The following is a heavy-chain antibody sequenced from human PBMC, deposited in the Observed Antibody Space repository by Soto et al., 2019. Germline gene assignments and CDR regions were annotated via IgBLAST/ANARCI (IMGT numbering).Heavy chain of an antibody. CDR1: GYSFTSYW. D-gene: IGHD3-22*01. J-gene: IGHJ4*02. Sequence: PGESLKISCKGSGYSFTSYWIGWVRQMPGKGLECMGIIYPGDSDTRYSPSFQGQVTISADKSISTAYLQWSSLRAEDTAVYYCARPTYYYDSSGPPAYWGQGTPVTVSS. V-gene: IGHV5-51*01. CDR3: ARPTYYYDSSGPPAY. CDR2: IYPGDSDT.